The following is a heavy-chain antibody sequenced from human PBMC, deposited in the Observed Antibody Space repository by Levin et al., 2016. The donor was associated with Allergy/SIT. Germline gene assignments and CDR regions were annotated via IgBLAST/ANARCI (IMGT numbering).Heavy chain of an antibody. Sequence: GESLKISCAASGFTFSSYSMNWVRQAPGKGLEWVSSISSSSSYIYYADSVKGRFTISRDNAKNSLYLQMNSLRAEDTAVYYCARDSSGYYGEGIDYWGQGTLVTVSS. V-gene: IGHV3-21*01. D-gene: IGHD3-22*01. CDR3: ARDSSGYYGEGIDY. J-gene: IGHJ4*02. CDR1: GFTFSSYS. CDR2: ISSSSSYI.